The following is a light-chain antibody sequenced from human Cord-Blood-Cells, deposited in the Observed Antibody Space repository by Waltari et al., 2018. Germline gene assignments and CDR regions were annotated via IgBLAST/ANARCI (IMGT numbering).Light chain of an antibody. CDR3: QQSYSTPYT. Sequence: DIQMTQSPSSLPASVGDRVTITCRATQSISSYLNWYQQKPGKAPKILIYAASRLQSSVASRVSGSGSWIEFTRTVSSRQREDWSTYYCQQSYSTPYTFLQGTKLEIK. V-gene: IGKV1-39*01. J-gene: IGKJ2*01. CDR2: AAS. CDR1: QSISSY.